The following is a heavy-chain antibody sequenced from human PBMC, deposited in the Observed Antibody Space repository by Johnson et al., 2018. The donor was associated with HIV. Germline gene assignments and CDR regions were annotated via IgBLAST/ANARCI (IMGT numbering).Heavy chain of an antibody. D-gene: IGHD4-11*01. CDR1: GFTFSSYA. J-gene: IGHJ3*01. V-gene: IGHV3-30-3*01. CDR2: IRYDGSNK. Sequence: QMQLVESGGGVVQPGRSLRLSCAASGFTFSSYAMHWVRQAPGKGLEWVAVIRYDGSNKDYVDSVKGRFTISRDNSKNTLDLQMNILRTEDTAVYYCAKDSKRELVQGKDAFDFWGQGTMVIVSS. CDR3: AKDSKRELVQGKDAFDF.